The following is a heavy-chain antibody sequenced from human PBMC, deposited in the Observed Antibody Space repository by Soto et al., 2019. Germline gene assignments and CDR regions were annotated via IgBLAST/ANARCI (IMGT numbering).Heavy chain of an antibody. CDR1: GGSISSSSYY. Sequence: PSETLSLTCTVSGGSISSSSYYWGWIRQPPGKGLEWIGSIYYSGSTYCNPSLKSRVTISVDTSKNQFSLKLSSVTAADTAVYYCARHASNEAVAGTFDSWSQGTLVTVSS. V-gene: IGHV4-39*01. D-gene: IGHD6-19*01. J-gene: IGHJ4*02. CDR2: IYYSGST. CDR3: ARHASNEAVAGTFDS.